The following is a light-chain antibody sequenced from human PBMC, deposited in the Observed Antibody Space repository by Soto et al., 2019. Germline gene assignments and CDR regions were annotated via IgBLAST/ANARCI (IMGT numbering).Light chain of an antibody. CDR2: GAS. V-gene: IGKV3-20*01. CDR3: QQYDSTPPT. CDR1: QSVNSNY. Sequence: EIVLTLSPGTLSLSPGERATLSCRASQSVNSNYLAWYQRKPGQAPRLLIYGASNRATDIPYRFSASGSGTDFTLTITRLEAEDFAVYYCQQYDSTPPTFGQGTKVEVK. J-gene: IGKJ1*01.